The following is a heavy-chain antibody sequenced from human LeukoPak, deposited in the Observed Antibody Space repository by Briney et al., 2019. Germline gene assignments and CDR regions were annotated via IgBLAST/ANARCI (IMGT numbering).Heavy chain of an antibody. J-gene: IGHJ5*02. D-gene: IGHD6-19*01. Sequence: SETLSLTCTVSGGSISSYYWSWIRQPPGKGLEWIGYIYYSGSTNYNPSRKSRVTISVDTSKNQFSLKLSSVTAADTAVYYCARVGSSGWYRGNWFDPWGQGTLVIVSS. V-gene: IGHV4-59*01. CDR3: ARVGSSGWYRGNWFDP. CDR1: GGSISSYY. CDR2: IYYSGST.